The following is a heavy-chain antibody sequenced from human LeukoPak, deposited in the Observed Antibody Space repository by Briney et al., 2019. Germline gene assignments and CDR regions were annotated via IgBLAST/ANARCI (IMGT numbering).Heavy chain of an antibody. J-gene: IGHJ4*02. CDR2: IYPGDSDT. CDR3: ARPVQYCSGGRCYRLFGFDY. Sequence: GESLKISCKGSGYSFTSYWIGWVRQMPGKGLEWMGIIYPGDSDTRYSPSFQGQVTISADKSISTAYLQWSSLKASDTAMYYCARPVQYCSGGRCYRLFGFDYWGQGTLVTVSS. V-gene: IGHV5-51*01. CDR1: GYSFTSYW. D-gene: IGHD2-15*01.